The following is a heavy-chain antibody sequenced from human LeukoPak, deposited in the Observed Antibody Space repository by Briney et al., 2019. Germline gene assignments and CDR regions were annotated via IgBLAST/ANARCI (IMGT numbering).Heavy chain of an antibody. Sequence: ASVKVSCKASGYTFTSYGISWVRQAPGQGLEWMGWISAYNGNTNYAQKLQGRVTMTTDTSTSTAYMELRSLGSDDTAVYYCARASSSTRYYYYGMDVWGKGTTVTVSS. J-gene: IGHJ6*04. V-gene: IGHV1-18*04. CDR2: ISAYNGNT. CDR3: ARASSSTRYYYYGMDV. D-gene: IGHD6-13*01. CDR1: GYTFTSYG.